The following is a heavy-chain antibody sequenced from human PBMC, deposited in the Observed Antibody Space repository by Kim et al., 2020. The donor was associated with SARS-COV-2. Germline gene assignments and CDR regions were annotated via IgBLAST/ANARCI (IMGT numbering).Heavy chain of an antibody. Sequence: GGSLRLSSAASGFTFSSYAMHWVRQAPGKGLEWVAVISYDGSNKYYVDSVKGRFTISRDNSKNTLYLQMNSLRAEDTAVYYCARDSHSSSWYLFSAFDI. V-gene: IGHV3-30*04. CDR1: GFTFSSYA. D-gene: IGHD6-13*01. CDR2: ISYDGSNK. CDR3: ARDSHSSSWYLFSAFDI. J-gene: IGHJ3*02.